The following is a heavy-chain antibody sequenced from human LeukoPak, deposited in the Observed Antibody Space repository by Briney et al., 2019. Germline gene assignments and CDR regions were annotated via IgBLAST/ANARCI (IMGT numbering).Heavy chain of an antibody. D-gene: IGHD3-10*01. Sequence: SETLSLTCAVYGGSFSGYYWSWIRQPPGKGLEWIGYIYYSGSTNHNPSLKSRVTISVDTSKNQFSLKLSSVTAADTAVYYCARAAAADYGSGSQNGYYFDYWGQGTLVTVSS. V-gene: IGHV4-59*01. CDR3: ARAAAADYGSGSQNGYYFDY. CDR1: GGSFSGYY. J-gene: IGHJ4*02. CDR2: IYYSGST.